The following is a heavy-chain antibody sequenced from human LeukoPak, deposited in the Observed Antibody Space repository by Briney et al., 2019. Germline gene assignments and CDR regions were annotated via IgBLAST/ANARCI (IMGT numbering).Heavy chain of an antibody. Sequence: SETLSLTCAVHGGSFSGYYWSWIRQPPGKGLEWIGEINHSGSTNYNPSLKSRVTISVDTSKNQFSLKLSSVTAADTAVYYCAREGVVVPAVLPYYMDVWGKGTTVTVSS. D-gene: IGHD2-2*01. V-gene: IGHV4-34*01. CDR3: AREGVVVPAVLPYYMDV. CDR1: GGSFSGYY. J-gene: IGHJ6*03. CDR2: INHSGST.